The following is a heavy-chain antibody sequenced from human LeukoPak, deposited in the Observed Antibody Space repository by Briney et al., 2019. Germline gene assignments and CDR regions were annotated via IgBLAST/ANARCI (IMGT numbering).Heavy chain of an antibody. J-gene: IGHJ3*01. D-gene: IGHD5-18*01. CDR3: ARGWFGFRHNSYADDNAFDV. V-gene: IGHV4-34*01. CDR1: GGSFSGYY. CDR2: INQSGRT. Sequence: SETLSLTCAVYGGSFSGYYWSWIRQVPGKGLVWLGEINQSGRTNYNPSLKSRVTISVDTSKNQISLNLSFVTATDTAVYYCARGWFGFRHNSYADDNAFDVWGPGTMVTVSS.